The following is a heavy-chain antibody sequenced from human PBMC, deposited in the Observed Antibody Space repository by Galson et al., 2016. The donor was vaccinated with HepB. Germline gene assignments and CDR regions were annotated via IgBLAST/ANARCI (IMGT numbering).Heavy chain of an antibody. J-gene: IGHJ6*02. D-gene: IGHD3-16*02. V-gene: IGHV3-48*02. CDR2: ISISSSTI. Sequence: SLRLSCAASGLNFRSYSMNWVRQAPGKGLEWLSYISISSSTIYYADSVKGRFTISRDNAKNSLYLQMNSLRDEDTAVYYCATVWLMALYSLSMDVWGQGTTVTVSS. CDR3: ATVWLMALYSLSMDV. CDR1: GLNFRSYS.